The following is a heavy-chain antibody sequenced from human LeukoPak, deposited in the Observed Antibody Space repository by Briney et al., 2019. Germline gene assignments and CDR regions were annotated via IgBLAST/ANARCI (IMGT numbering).Heavy chain of an antibody. D-gene: IGHD6-19*01. Sequence: SETLSLTCAVYGGPFSGYYWSWIRQPPGKGLEWIGEINHSGSTNYNPSLKSRVTISVDTSKNQFSLKLSSVTAADTAVYYCARLARAVASFDYWGQGTLVTVSS. V-gene: IGHV4-34*01. J-gene: IGHJ4*02. CDR2: INHSGST. CDR1: GGPFSGYY. CDR3: ARLARAVASFDY.